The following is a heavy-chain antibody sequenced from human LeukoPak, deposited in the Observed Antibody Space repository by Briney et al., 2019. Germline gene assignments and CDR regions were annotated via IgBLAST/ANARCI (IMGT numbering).Heavy chain of an antibody. CDR2: IIPIFGTA. D-gene: IGHD1-26*01. CDR1: GYTFPSYD. Sequence: GASVKVSCKTSGYTFPSYDISWVRQAPGQGLEWMGRIIPIFGTANYAQKFQGRVTITADKSTSTAYMELSSLRSEDTAVYYCAIQSGSYPIDYWGQGTLVTVSS. J-gene: IGHJ4*02. CDR3: AIQSGSYPIDY. V-gene: IGHV1-69*06.